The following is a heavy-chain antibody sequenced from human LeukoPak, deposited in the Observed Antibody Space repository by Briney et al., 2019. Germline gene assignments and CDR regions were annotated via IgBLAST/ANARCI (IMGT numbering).Heavy chain of an antibody. J-gene: IGHJ4*02. CDR3: AKVSPSANFDY. V-gene: IGHV3-30*18. CDR2: ISYDGSNK. CDR1: GFTFSSYG. Sequence: PGGSLRPSCAASGFTFSSYGMHWVRQAPGKGLEWVAVISYDGSNKYYADSVKGRFTISRDNSKNTLYLQMNSLRAEDTAVYYCAKVSPSANFDYWGQGTLVTVSS.